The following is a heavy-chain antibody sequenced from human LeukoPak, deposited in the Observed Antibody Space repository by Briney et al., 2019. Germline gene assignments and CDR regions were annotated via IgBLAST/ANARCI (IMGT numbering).Heavy chain of an antibody. CDR1: GFTVSRNY. V-gene: IGHV3-66*03. Sequence: PGGSLRLSCAASGFTVSRNYMNWVRQALEKGLEWVSLLSSTGNTSYADSVKDRFTISRDNSKNTLYLQMNSLRGEDTAVYYCAKDRGSSYYGMGVWGQGTTVTVSS. CDR3: AKDRGSSYYGMGV. CDR2: LSSTGNT. J-gene: IGHJ6*02.